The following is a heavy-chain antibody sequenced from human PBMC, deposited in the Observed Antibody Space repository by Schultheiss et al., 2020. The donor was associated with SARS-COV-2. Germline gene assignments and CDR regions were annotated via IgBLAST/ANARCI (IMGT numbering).Heavy chain of an antibody. CDR2: ISSSSSYI. CDR1: GFTFSRNY. V-gene: IGHV3-21*01. Sequence: GGSLRLSCAASGFTFSRNYMNWVRQAPGKGLEWVSSISSSSSYIYYADSVKGRFTISRDNAKNSLYLQMNSLRAEDTAVYYCARGTPWYYYDSSGQYDYWGQGTLVTVSS. CDR3: ARGTPWYYYDSSGQYDY. D-gene: IGHD3-22*01. J-gene: IGHJ4*02.